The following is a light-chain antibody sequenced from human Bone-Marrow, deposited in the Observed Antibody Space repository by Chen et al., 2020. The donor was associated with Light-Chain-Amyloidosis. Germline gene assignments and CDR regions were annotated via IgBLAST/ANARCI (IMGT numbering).Light chain of an antibody. V-gene: IGLV1-44*01. Sequence: QSVLTQPPSASGTPGQRVTISCSGSSSNIGSNTVNWYQQLPGTAPKLLIYSTNQRPSGVPDRFSGSKSGTSASLAISGRQSEDEADYSCAAWDDSRNGRVVFGGGTKLTVL. CDR1: SSNIGSNT. CDR2: STN. CDR3: AAWDDSRNGRVV. J-gene: IGLJ2*01.